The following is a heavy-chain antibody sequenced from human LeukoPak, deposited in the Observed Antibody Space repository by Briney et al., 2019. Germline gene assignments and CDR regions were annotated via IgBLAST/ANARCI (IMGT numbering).Heavy chain of an antibody. V-gene: IGHV3-23*01. J-gene: IGHJ5*02. D-gene: IGHD2-15*01. CDR1: GFTFSRYW. CDR2: ITGSSGDT. CDR3: VRDKGRSPGYWLDP. Sequence: GGSLRLSCAASGFTFSRYWMHWVRQAPGKGLEWVAAITGSSGDTYYTDSVKGRFTISRDNSRNTVYLQMNSLRAEDTALYYCVRDKGRSPGYWLDPWGHGTLVTVSS.